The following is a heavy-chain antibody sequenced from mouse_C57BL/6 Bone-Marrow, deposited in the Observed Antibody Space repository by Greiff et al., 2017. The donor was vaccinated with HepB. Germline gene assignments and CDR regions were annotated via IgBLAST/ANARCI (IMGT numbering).Heavy chain of an antibody. CDR3: ARTITTVVGGFAY. D-gene: IGHD1-1*01. J-gene: IGHJ3*01. CDR1: GFSLTSYG. Sequence: VQLKESGPGLVQPSQSLSITCTVSGFSLTSYGVHWVRQSPGKGLEWLGVIWSGGSTDYNAAFISRLSISKDNSKSQVFFKMNSLQADDTAIYYCARTITTVVGGFAYWGQGTLVTVSA. CDR2: IWSGGST. V-gene: IGHV2-2*01.